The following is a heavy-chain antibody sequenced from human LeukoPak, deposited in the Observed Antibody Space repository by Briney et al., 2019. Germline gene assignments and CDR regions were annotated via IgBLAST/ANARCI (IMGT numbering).Heavy chain of an antibody. D-gene: IGHD3-10*01. CDR3: AKGSGSPRLRFDY. CDR1: GFTVSSNY. V-gene: IGHV3-53*01. J-gene: IGHJ4*02. CDR2: FHSGGNT. Sequence: PGGSLRLSCTASGFTVSSNYLIWVGQAPGKGLEGVSLFHSGGNTDHADSVRGRFTISRDDSKNTLYLQMNSLRAEDTAVYYCAKGSGSPRLRFDYWGQGTLVTVSS.